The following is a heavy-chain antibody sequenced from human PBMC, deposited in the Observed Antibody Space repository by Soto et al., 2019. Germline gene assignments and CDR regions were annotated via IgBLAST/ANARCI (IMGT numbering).Heavy chain of an antibody. V-gene: IGHV1-18*01. J-gene: IGHJ3*02. D-gene: IGHD6-13*01. CDR2: ISAYNGNT. Sequence: ASVKVSCKASGYTFTNFGISWVRQAPGQGLEWMGWISAYNGNTNYAQNFQGRVTMTTDTSTSTAYMELRSLRSDDTAVYYCARDQGIAAAARGGDAFDIWGQGTMVTVPS. CDR1: GYTFTNFG. CDR3: ARDQGIAAAARGGDAFDI.